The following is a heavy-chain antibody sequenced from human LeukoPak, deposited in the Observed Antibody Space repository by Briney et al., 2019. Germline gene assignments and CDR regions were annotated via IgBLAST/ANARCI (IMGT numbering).Heavy chain of an antibody. Sequence: SETLSLTCAVYGGSFSGYYWSWIRQPPGKGLEWIGEINHSGSTNYNPSLKSRVTISVDTSKNQFSLKLSSVTAADTAVYYCARDSSSRHRAPFDYWGQGTLVTVSS. CDR3: ARDSSSRHRAPFDY. CDR1: GGSFSGYY. J-gene: IGHJ4*02. D-gene: IGHD6-13*01. CDR2: INHSGST. V-gene: IGHV4-34*01.